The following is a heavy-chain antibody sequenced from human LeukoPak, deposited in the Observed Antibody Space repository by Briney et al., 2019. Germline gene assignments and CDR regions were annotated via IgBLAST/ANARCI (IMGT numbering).Heavy chain of an antibody. J-gene: IGHJ4*02. CDR2: ISGSGGST. V-gene: IGHV3-23*01. CDR3: ARGVSSDF. D-gene: IGHD2-8*01. Sequence: PGGSLRLSCAASGFTFSSHAMNWVRQAPGKGLEWVSTISGSGGSTYHADSVKGRFTISRDNTKNLLFLQMTSLTAEDTAVYYCARGVSSDFWGQGTLATVSS. CDR1: GFTFSSHA.